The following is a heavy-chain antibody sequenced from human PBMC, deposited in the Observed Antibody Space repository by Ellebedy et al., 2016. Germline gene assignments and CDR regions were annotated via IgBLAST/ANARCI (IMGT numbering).Heavy chain of an antibody. D-gene: IGHD2-15*01. CDR1: GFTFTSSA. J-gene: IGHJ2*01. CDR3: AGERCSGGSCYSRLRGWYFDL. V-gene: IGHV1-58*01. Sequence: SVKVSCXASGFTFTSSAVQWVRQARGQRLEWIGWIVVGSGNTNYAQKFQERVTITRDMSTSTAYMELSSLRSEDTAVYYCAGERCSGGSCYSRLRGWYFDLWGRGTLVTVSS. CDR2: IVVGSGNT.